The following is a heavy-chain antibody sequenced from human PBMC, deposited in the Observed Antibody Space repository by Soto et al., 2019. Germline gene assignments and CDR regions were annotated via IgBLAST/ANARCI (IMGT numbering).Heavy chain of an antibody. CDR1: GDSVCSNSGA. J-gene: IGHJ3*02. D-gene: IGHD6-19*01. CDR3: ARAPIAVAGTCAFDI. V-gene: IGHV6-1*01. Sequence: SQTLSLTCAISGDSVCSNSGAWNWIRQSPSRGLEWLGRTYYRSKWYNDYAVSVKSRITINPDTSKNQFSLQLNSVTPEDTAVYYCARAPIAVAGTCAFDIWGQGTMVTVSS. CDR2: TYYRSKWYN.